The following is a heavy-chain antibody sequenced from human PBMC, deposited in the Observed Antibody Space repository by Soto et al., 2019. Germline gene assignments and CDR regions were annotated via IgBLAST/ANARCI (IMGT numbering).Heavy chain of an antibody. CDR3: VRDQQTSYYYYGTDV. CDR1: GGSVSSGSYY. CDR2: IYYSGST. Sequence: PSETLSLTCTVSGGSVSSGSYYWSWVRQPPGKGLEWIGYIYYSGSTNYNPSLKSRVTISVDTSKNQFSLKLSSVTAADTAVYYCVRDQQTSYYYYGTDVWGQGTTVTVSS. J-gene: IGHJ6*02. V-gene: IGHV4-61*01.